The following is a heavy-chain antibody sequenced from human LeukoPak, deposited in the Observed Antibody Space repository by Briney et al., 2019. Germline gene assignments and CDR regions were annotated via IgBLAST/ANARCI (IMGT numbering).Heavy chain of an antibody. J-gene: IGHJ3*02. CDR2: IYSSGST. D-gene: IGHD3/OR15-3a*01. CDR3: ARQSETYDFDAFDI. V-gene: IGHV4-4*07. CDR1: GGSISGFY. Sequence: SETLSLTCTVSGGSISGFYWSWIRQPAGKGLEWIGRIYSSGSTNYNPSLESRVTMSLGTSNNHFSLKLVSVTAADTAVYYCARQSETYDFDAFDIWGQGTMVTVSS.